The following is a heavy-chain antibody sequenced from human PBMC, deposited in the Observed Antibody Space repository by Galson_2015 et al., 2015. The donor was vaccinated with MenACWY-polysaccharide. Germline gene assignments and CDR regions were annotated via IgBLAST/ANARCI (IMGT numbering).Heavy chain of an antibody. D-gene: IGHD6-13*01. CDR3: TKDRLAAAGDPDY. J-gene: IGHJ4*02. CDR2: ISYDGSKE. V-gene: IGHV3-30*18. CDR1: GFTFSSYG. Sequence: SLRLSCAASGFTFSSYGIHWVRQAPGKGLEWVALISYDGSKEYYADSVEGRFSISRDNSKNTLYLQMNSLRVEDTAVYYCTKDRLAAAGDPDYWGQGTLVTVSS.